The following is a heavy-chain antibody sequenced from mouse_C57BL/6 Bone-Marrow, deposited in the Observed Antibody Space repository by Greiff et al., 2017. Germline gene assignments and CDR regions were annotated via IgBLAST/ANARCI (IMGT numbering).Heavy chain of an antibody. CDR1: GYTFTSYG. CDR3: ARRGIHYDRLYCDY. V-gene: IGHV1-81*01. CDR2: IYPRSGNT. Sequence: SGAELARPGASVKLSCKASGYTFTSYGISWVKQRTGQGLEWIGEIYPRSGNTYYNEKFKGKATLTADKSSSTAYMELRSLTSEDSAVYFCARRGIHYDRLYCDYWGQGTTRTVSS. D-gene: IGHD1-2*01. J-gene: IGHJ2*01.